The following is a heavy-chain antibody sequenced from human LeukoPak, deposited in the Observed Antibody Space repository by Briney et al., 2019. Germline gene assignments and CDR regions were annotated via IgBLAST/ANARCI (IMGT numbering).Heavy chain of an antibody. D-gene: IGHD1-14*01. CDR1: GFTFSSYW. V-gene: IGHV3-30-3*01. Sequence: GGSLRLSCAASGFTFSSYWMHWVRQAPGKGLEWVAVISYDGSNKYYADSVKGRFTISRDNSKNTLYLQMNSLRAEDTAVYYCAREAGRRGGFDYWGQGTLVTVSS. CDR3: AREAGRRGGFDY. J-gene: IGHJ4*02. CDR2: ISYDGSNK.